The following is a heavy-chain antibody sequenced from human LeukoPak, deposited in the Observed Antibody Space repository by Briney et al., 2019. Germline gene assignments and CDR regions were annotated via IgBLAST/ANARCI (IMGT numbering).Heavy chain of an antibody. CDR3: AAAPRVITLGGVIVDNWYFDL. V-gene: IGHV4-30-4*01. J-gene: IGHJ2*01. D-gene: IGHD3-16*02. Sequence: KTSETLSLTCTVSGGSISSGDYYWSWIRQPPGKGLEWIGYIYYSGSTYYNPSLKSRVTISVDTSKNQFSLKLSSVTAADTAVYYCAAAPRVITLGGVIVDNWYFDLWGRGTLVTVSS. CDR1: GGSISSGDYY. CDR2: IYYSGST.